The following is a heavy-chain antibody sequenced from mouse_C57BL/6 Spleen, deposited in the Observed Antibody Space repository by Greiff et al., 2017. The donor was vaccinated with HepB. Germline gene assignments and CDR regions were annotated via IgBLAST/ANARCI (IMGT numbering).Heavy chain of an antibody. V-gene: IGHV14-1*01. CDR2: IDPEDGDT. D-gene: IGHD1-1*01. Sequence: EVQLQQSGAELVRPGASVKLSCTASGFNIKDYYMHWVKQRPEQGLEWIGRIDPEDGDTEYAPKFQGKATMTADTSSNTAYLQLSSLTSEDTAVYYCTTGTTEPWCMDYWGQGTSVTVSS. CDR3: TTGTTEPWCMDY. J-gene: IGHJ4*01. CDR1: GFNIKDYY.